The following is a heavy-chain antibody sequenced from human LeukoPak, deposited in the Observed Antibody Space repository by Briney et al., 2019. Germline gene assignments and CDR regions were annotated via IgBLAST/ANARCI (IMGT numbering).Heavy chain of an antibody. D-gene: IGHD6-6*01. Sequence: SETLSLTCVVSGYSIRNGDYWGWIRQSPGKGLEWIASMYNSVSIHYDPSLKSRVTILVDTSKNEFSLKMRSVTAADTAVYYCARNSSSGFFDYWGQGTLATVSS. CDR1: GYSIRNGDY. CDR2: MYNSVSI. CDR3: ARNSSSGFFDY. V-gene: IGHV4-38-2*01. J-gene: IGHJ4*02.